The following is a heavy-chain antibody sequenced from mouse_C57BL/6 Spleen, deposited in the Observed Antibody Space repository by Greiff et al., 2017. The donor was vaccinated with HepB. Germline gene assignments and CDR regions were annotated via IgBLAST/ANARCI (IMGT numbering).Heavy chain of an antibody. Sequence: EVQLQQSGPELVKPGASVKISCKASGYSFTDYNMNWVKQSNGKSLEWIGVINPNYGTTSYNQKFKGKATLTVDQSSSTAYMQLNSLTSEDSAVYYCAIPTVVTYYYAMDYWGQGTSVTVSS. J-gene: IGHJ4*01. CDR3: AIPTVVTYYYAMDY. CDR2: INPNYGTT. V-gene: IGHV1-39*01. CDR1: GYSFTDYN. D-gene: IGHD1-1*01.